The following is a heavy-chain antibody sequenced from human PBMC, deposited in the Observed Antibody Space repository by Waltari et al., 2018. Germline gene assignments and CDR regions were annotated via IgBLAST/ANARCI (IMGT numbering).Heavy chain of an antibody. CDR3: ARDRSGTTYYSWFDP. J-gene: IGHJ5*02. Sequence: VQLQESGPGLVKPSETLSLTCTGPGCSIRSYSWSWIRQPAGKGLEWIGRIYTSGSTNYNPSLKSRVTISVDKSKNQFSLKLSSVTAADTAVYYCARDRSGTTYYSWFDPWGQGTLVTVSS. CDR2: IYTSGST. V-gene: IGHV4-4*07. CDR1: GCSIRSYS. D-gene: IGHD2-21*01.